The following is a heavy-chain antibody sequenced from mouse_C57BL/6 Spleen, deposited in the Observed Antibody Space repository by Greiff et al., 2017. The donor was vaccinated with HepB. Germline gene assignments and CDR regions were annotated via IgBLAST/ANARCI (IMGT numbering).Heavy chain of an antibody. V-gene: IGHV1-52*01. CDR3: ARGRNYFDV. J-gene: IGHJ1*03. Sequence: QVQLQQPVAELVRPGSSVKLSCTASGYTFTSYCMHWVKQRPIQGLEWIGNIDPSDSETHYNQKFKDKATFTVDKSSTTAYMQPSSLTSEDSAVYYCARGRNYFDVWGTGTTVTVSS. CDR2: IDPSDSET. CDR1: GYTFTSYC.